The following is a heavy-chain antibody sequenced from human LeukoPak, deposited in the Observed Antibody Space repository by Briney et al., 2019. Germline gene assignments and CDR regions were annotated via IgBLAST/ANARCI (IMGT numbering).Heavy chain of an antibody. CDR2: ISGSGGST. D-gene: IGHD3-9*01. J-gene: IGHJ4*02. CDR3: AKAKGYFDWLFEGNYFDY. CDR1: GFTFGTSA. Sequence: PGGSLRLSCAASGFTFGTSAMSWVRQAPGKGLEWVSGISGSGGSTNYADSVKGRFTISRDNSKNTLYLQMNSLRAEDTAVYYCAKAKGYFDWLFEGNYFDYRGQGTLVTVSS. V-gene: IGHV3-23*01.